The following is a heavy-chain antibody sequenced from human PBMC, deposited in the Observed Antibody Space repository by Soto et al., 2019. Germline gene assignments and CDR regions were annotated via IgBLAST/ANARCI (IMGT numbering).Heavy chain of an antibody. D-gene: IGHD5-18*01. V-gene: IGHV3-30*18. J-gene: IGHJ4*02. CDR2: ISYDGSNK. CDR1: GFTFSSYG. CDR3: AKDEDVDTAWIDY. Sequence: QVQLVESGGGVVQPGRSLRLSCAASGFTFSSYGMHWVRQAPGKGLEWVAVISYDGSNKYYADSVKGRFTISRDNSKNTLYLQMNSLRAEDTAVYYCAKDEDVDTAWIDYWGQGTLDTVSS.